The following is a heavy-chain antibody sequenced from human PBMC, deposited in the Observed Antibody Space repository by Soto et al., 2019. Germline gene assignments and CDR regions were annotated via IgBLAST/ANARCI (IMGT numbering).Heavy chain of an antibody. CDR1: GYTFTSYA. D-gene: IGHD2-15*01. Sequence: ASVKVSCKASGYTFTSYAMHWVRQAPGQRLEWMGWINAGNGNTKYSQKFQGRVTITRGTSASTAYMELSSLRSEDTAVYYCASPTRAYCSGGSCCYDGGAGSPGAFDIWGQGTMVTVSS. CDR2: INAGNGNT. V-gene: IGHV1-3*01. J-gene: IGHJ3*02. CDR3: ASPTRAYCSGGSCCYDGGAGSPGAFDI.